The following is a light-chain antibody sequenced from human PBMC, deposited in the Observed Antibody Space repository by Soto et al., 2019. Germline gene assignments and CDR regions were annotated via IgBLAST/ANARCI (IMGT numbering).Light chain of an antibody. Sequence: DIQMTQSPDSLAVSLGERATIKCTSSQSLLFTSKNRNYLGWYQHKPGQPPKLLIHGASSRQSGVPDRFSGSGSGTDFTLTIDSLQAEDVAVYYCHQYYSAPYSFGQGTKLEIK. CDR3: HQYYSAPYS. CDR2: GAS. V-gene: IGKV4-1*01. CDR1: QSLLFTSKNRNY. J-gene: IGKJ2*03.